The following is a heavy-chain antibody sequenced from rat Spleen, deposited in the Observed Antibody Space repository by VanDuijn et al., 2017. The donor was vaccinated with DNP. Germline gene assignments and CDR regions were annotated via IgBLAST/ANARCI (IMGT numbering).Heavy chain of an antibody. CDR2: VTYDGSST. CDR3: ARQRYNSYFDY. CDR1: GFTFSDYN. J-gene: IGHJ2*01. D-gene: IGHD1-10*01. V-gene: IGHV5-7*01. Sequence: EVQLVESGGGLVQPGRSLKLSCAASGFTFSDYNMAWVRQAPKKGLEWVATVTYDGSSTYYRDSVKGRFTISRDNAKSTLFLQMDSLRSEDTASYYCARQRYNSYFDYWGQGVMVTVSS.